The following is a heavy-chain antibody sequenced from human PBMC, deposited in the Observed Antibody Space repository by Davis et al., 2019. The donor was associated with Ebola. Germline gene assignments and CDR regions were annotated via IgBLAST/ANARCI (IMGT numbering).Heavy chain of an antibody. CDR2: ISYNGGNL. Sequence: GESLKISCAASGFTFSSYGIHWVRQAPGKGLEWVAVISYNGGNLYYADSVKGRFTISRDSSQNTVYLQMNSLRAEDTAVYYCAREGIRTKGFDYWGQGTLVTVSS. D-gene: IGHD6-13*01. V-gene: IGHV3-30*03. CDR1: GFTFSSYG. J-gene: IGHJ4*02. CDR3: AREGIRTKGFDY.